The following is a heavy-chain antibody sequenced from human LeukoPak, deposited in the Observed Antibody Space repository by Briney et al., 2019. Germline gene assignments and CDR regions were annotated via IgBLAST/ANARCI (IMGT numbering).Heavy chain of an antibody. J-gene: IGHJ4*02. V-gene: IGHV1-2*02. Sequence: ASVKVSCRASGYTCTGYYMHWVRQAPGQGLEWMGWINPNSGGTNYAQKFQGRVIMTRDTSISTAYMELSRLRSDDTAVYYCARIAVAGTDFDYWGQGTLVTVSS. CDR2: INPNSGGT. CDR3: ARIAVAGTDFDY. CDR1: GYTCTGYY. D-gene: IGHD6-19*01.